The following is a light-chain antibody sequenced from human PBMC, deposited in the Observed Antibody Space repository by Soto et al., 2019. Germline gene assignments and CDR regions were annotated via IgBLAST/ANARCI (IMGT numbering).Light chain of an antibody. CDR2: KAS. J-gene: IGKJ1*01. CDR3: QHYNSYSEA. V-gene: IGKV1-5*03. CDR1: QTISSW. Sequence: DIQMTQSPSTLSGTVGDRVTITCRASQTISSWLAWYQQKPGQAPKLLIYKASTLKSGVPSRFSGSGAGTELTLTISSPQPDDFATYYCQHYNSYSEAFGQGTKV.